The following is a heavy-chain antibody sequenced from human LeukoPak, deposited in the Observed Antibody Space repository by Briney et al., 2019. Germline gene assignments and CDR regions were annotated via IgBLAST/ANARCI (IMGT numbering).Heavy chain of an antibody. Sequence: GGSLRLSCAASGFTFGSYGMHWVRQAPGKGLEWVAVISYDGSNKYYADSVKGRFTISRDNSKNTLYLQMNSLRAEDTAVYYCAKNDAYGGQYYWGQGTLVTVSS. J-gene: IGHJ4*02. V-gene: IGHV3-30*18. CDR2: ISYDGSNK. CDR1: GFTFGSYG. D-gene: IGHD4-23*01. CDR3: AKNDAYGGQYY.